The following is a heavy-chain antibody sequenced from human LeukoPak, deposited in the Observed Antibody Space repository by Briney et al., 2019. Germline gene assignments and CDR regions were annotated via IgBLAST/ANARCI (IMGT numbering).Heavy chain of an antibody. D-gene: IGHD2-2*01. J-gene: IGHJ4*02. Sequence: PGGSLRLSCAAPGFTLSTYAMHWVRQAPGKGLEWVTVISTDGKDKKYADSVKGRFAISRDNSKNTLDLQMNSLRGEDTAVYYCAKDHKWGPAGYYFDSWGQGTLVTVSS. CDR1: GFTLSTYA. CDR3: AKDHKWGPAGYYFDS. CDR2: ISTDGKDK. V-gene: IGHV3-30*18.